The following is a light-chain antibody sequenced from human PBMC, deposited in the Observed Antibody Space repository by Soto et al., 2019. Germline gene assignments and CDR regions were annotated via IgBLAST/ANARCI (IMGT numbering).Light chain of an antibody. J-gene: IGKJ5*01. Sequence: DIQMTQSPSSLSASVGDRVTITCRASQGISNYLAWYQQKPGKVPKLLIYAASTLQSGVPSRFSDSGSGTDFTLTISSLQPEDVATYYCQKYNSASTFGQGTRLEIK. CDR2: AAS. V-gene: IGKV1-27*01. CDR1: QGISNY. CDR3: QKYNSAST.